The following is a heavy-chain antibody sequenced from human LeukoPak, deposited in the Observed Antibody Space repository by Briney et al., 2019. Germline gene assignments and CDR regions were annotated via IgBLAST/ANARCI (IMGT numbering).Heavy chain of an antibody. CDR2: IRYDGGNK. Sequence: PGGSLRLSCAASGFTFSSYSMNWVRQAPGKGLEWVAFIRYDGGNKYYADSVKGRFTISRDNSKNTLYLQMNSLRAEDTAVYYCATGGGSVKNWGQGTLVTVSS. J-gene: IGHJ4*02. D-gene: IGHD3-16*01. V-gene: IGHV3-30*02. CDR1: GFTFSSYS. CDR3: ATGGGSVKN.